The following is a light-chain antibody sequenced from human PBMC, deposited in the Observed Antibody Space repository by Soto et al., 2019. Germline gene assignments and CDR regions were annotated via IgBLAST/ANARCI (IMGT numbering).Light chain of an antibody. CDR3: CSYAGSNNWV. V-gene: IGLV2-23*01. CDR2: EGS. CDR1: SSDVGSYNP. Sequence: QSVLTQPASVSGSPGQSITISCTGTSSDVGSYNPVSWYQQHPGKAPKLMIYEGSKRPSGVSNRFSGSKSGNTASLTISGLQAVDESDYFCCSYAGSNNWVFGVGTKLTVL. J-gene: IGLJ3*02.